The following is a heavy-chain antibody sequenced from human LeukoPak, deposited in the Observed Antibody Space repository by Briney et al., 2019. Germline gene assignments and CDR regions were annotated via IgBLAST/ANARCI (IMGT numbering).Heavy chain of an antibody. J-gene: IGHJ4*02. V-gene: IGHV3-30*02. D-gene: IGHD6-19*01. CDR3: AKEGLSIAVAGPLDY. Sequence: GGSLRLSCAASGFTFSSYNMHWVRRAPGKGLEWVAFIRYDGSNKYYADSVKGRFTISRDNSKNTLYLQMNSLRAEDTAVYYCAKEGLSIAVAGPLDYWGQGTLVTVSS. CDR2: IRYDGSNK. CDR1: GFTFSSYN.